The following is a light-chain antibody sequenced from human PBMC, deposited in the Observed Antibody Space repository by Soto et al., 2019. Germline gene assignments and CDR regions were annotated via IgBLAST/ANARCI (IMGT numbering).Light chain of an antibody. CDR2: EVT. Sequence: QSALTQPPSVSGSPGQSVTISCTGTSSDIGGYDRVSWYQQPPGTAPKLMIYEVTNRPSGVPDRFSGSKSGNTASLTISGLQAEDEADYHCSSYSSSNTVVFGGGTKLTVL. J-gene: IGLJ3*02. V-gene: IGLV2-18*02. CDR3: SSYSSSNTVV. CDR1: SSDIGGYDR.